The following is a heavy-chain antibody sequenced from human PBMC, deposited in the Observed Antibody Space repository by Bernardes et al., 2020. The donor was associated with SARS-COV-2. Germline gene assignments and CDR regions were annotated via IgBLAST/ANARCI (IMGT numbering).Heavy chain of an antibody. Sequence: GGSLRLSCAASGFTFNTYGMHWVRQAPGKGLEWVAVIWHDGYNKNYADSVKGRFTISRDNSKNTVSLQMNSLSVEDTAMYYCARGPPFLRIDYFDYCGQGTLVTVSS. J-gene: IGHJ4*02. CDR3: ARGPPFLRIDYFDY. CDR2: IWHDGYNK. D-gene: IGHD3-3*02. V-gene: IGHV3-33*01. CDR1: GFTFNTYG.